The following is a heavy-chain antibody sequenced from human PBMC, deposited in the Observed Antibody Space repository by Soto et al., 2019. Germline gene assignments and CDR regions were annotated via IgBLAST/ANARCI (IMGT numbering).Heavy chain of an antibody. V-gene: IGHV1-18*01. J-gene: IGHJ5*02. D-gene: IGHD2-15*01. CDR2: ISAYNGNT. Sequence: ASVKVSCKTSGYTFTNFGLSWVRQAPGQGLEWMGWISAYNGNTNYAQNFQGRVTMTTDTSTSTAYMELRSLRAEDTAVYYCARDGCSGSNCLNWFDPWGQGTLVTVSS. CDR3: ARDGCSGSNCLNWFDP. CDR1: GYTFTNFG.